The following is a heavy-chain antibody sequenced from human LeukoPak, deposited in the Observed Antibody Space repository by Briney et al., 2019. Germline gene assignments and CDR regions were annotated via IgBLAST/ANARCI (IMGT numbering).Heavy chain of an antibody. CDR1: RSTFSNYW. Sequence: GGSLRLSCVASRSTFSNYWMSWVRQAPGKGLEWVANIKQDESEKYYVDSVKGRFTISRDNAENSLYLQMNSLRAEDTAVYYCARGGRGAFDIWGQGTMVTVSS. V-gene: IGHV3-7*01. J-gene: IGHJ3*02. CDR2: IKQDESEK. CDR3: ARGGRGAFDI.